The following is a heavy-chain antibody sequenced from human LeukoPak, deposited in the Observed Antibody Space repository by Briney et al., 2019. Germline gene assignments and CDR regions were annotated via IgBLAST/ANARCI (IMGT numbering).Heavy chain of an antibody. J-gene: IGHJ6*02. CDR1: GGTFSSYA. CDR3: ARTYYYYYGMDV. V-gene: IGHV1-69*13. CDR2: IIPIFGTA. Sequence: GASVKVSCKASGGTFSSYAISWVRQAPGQGLEWMGGIIPIFGTANYAQKFQGRVTITADESTSTAYMELSSLRSEDTAVYCCARTYYYYYGMDVWGQGTTVTVSS.